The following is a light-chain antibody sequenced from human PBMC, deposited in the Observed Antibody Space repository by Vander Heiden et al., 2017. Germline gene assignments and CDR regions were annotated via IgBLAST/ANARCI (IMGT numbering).Light chain of an antibody. CDR2: EVS. J-gene: IGLJ1*01. CDR1: SSDVGGYNY. Sequence: QSALTRPASVSGSPGQSITISCTGTSSDVGGYNYVSWYQQHPGKAPKLMIYEVSNRPSGVSNRFSGSKSGNTASLTISGLQAEDEADYYCSSYTSSSTVFGTGTKVTVL. V-gene: IGLV2-14*01. CDR3: SSYTSSSTV.